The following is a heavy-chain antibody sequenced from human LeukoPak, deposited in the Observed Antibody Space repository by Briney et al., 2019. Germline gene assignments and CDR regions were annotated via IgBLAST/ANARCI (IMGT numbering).Heavy chain of an antibody. Sequence: ASVKVSCRASGYTFTSYHMHWVRQAPGQGLEWMGVINPGGVNTNYALKFQGRVTMTRDTSTSTVYMELSSLRSEDTAVYYCARGFGSSRGYWGQGTLVTVSS. V-gene: IGHV1-46*01. D-gene: IGHD6-13*01. J-gene: IGHJ4*02. CDR3: ARGFGSSRGY. CDR1: GYTFTSYH. CDR2: INPGGVNT.